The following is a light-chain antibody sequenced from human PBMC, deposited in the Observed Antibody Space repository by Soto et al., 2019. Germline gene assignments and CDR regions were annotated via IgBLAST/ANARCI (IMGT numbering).Light chain of an antibody. J-gene: IGLJ1*01. CDR2: RNN. CDR1: SSNTGSNY. Sequence: HSVLTQPPSASGAPGQRVTISCSGSSSNTGSNYVYWYQQLPGTAPKLLIYRNNQRPSGVPDRFSGSKSGTSASLAISGLRSEDEADYSCAAWDDSLSGFVFGTGTKVTVL. V-gene: IGLV1-47*01. CDR3: AAWDDSLSGFV.